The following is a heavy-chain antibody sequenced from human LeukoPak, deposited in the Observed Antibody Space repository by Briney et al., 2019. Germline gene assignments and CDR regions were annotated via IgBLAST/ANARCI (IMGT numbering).Heavy chain of an antibody. CDR2: IYTSGST. J-gene: IGHJ4*02. CDR3: ARHYPPFLSGGYYFDY. CDR1: GGSISSYY. D-gene: IGHD7-27*01. V-gene: IGHV4-4*07. Sequence: SETLSLTCTVSGGSISSYYWSWIRQPAGKGLEWIGRIYTSGSTNYNPSLKSRVTISVDTSKNQFSLKLSSVTAADTAVYYCARHYPPFLSGGYYFDYWGQGTLVTVSS.